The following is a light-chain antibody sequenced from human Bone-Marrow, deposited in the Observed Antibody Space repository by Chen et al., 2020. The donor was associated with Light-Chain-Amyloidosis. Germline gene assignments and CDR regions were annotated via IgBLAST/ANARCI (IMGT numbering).Light chain of an antibody. CDR3: SSYAIANTLV. CDR2: DAT. V-gene: IGLV2-14*01. CDR1: SSDVGGDIH. J-gene: IGLJ1*01. Sequence: QSALTQPASVSGSPGQSITISCTGTSSDVGGDIHVSWYQQHPDKAPKLMIYDATNRPSWVPDRFSGSKSDNTASLTISGLQTEDEADYFCSSYAIANTLVFGSGTRVTVL.